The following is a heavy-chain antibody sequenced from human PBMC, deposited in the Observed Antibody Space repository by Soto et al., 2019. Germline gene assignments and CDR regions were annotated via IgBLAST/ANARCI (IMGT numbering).Heavy chain of an antibody. CDR3: AVTGDRQYYFDY. CDR2: INHSGST. V-gene: IGHV4-34*01. Sequence: SETLSLTCAVYGGSFSGYYWSWIRQPPGKGLEWIGEINHSGSTNYNPSLKSRVTISVDTSKNQFSLKLSSVTAADTAVYYCAVTGDRQYYFDYWGQGTLVTVSS. D-gene: IGHD7-27*01. CDR1: GGSFSGYY. J-gene: IGHJ4*02.